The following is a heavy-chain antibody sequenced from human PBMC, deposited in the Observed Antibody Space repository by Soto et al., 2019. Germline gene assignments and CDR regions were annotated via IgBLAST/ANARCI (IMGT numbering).Heavy chain of an antibody. J-gene: IGHJ5*02. D-gene: IGHD1-7*01. CDR2: ISAYNGNT. Sequence: ASVKVSCKASGYTFTSYGISWVRQAPGQGLEWMGWISAYNGNTNYAQKLQGRVTMTTDTSTSTAYMELRSLRSDDTAVYYCAKGNWNYVENWFDPWGQGTLVTVSS. V-gene: IGHV1-18*01. CDR3: AKGNWNYVENWFDP. CDR1: GYTFTSYG.